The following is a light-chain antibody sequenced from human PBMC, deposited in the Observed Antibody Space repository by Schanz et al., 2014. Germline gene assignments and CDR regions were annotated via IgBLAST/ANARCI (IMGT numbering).Light chain of an antibody. V-gene: IGKV1-39*01. CDR1: QSISNH. CDR2: AAS. Sequence: DIQMTQSPSSLSASVGDRVTITCRASQSISNHLNWYQHKPGKAPKLLIYAASSLQSGVPSRFSGSGSGTDFTLTISSLQSEDFAVYYCQQRSNWPLTFGGGTKVEIK. CDR3: QQRSNWPLT. J-gene: IGKJ4*01.